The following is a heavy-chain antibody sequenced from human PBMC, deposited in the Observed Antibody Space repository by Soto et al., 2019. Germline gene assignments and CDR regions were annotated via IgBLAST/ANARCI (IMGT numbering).Heavy chain of an antibody. CDR1: GYTFTSYA. V-gene: IGHV1-3*01. D-gene: IGHD2-2*01. CDR2: INAGNGNT. CDR3: ARGYCSSTSCHFQFDP. J-gene: IGHJ5*02. Sequence: ASVKVSCKASGYTFTSYAMHWVRQAPGQRLEWMGWINAGNGNTKYSQKFQGRVTITRDTSASTAYMELSSLRSEDTAVYYCARGYCSSTSCHFQFDPWGQGTLVTVSS.